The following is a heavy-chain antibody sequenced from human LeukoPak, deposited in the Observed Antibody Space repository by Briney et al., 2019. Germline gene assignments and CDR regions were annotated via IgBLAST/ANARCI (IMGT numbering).Heavy chain of an antibody. Sequence: PSETLSLTCTVSGGSISSYYWSWIRQPPGKGLEWIGYIYYSGSTNYNPSLKSRVTISVDTSKNQFSLKLSSVTAADTAVYYCARLNGPRDSYDILTGYYWFDPWGQGTLVTVSS. CDR1: GGSISSYY. CDR3: ARLNGPRDSYDILTGYYWFDP. CDR2: IYYSGST. D-gene: IGHD3-9*01. J-gene: IGHJ5*02. V-gene: IGHV4-59*12.